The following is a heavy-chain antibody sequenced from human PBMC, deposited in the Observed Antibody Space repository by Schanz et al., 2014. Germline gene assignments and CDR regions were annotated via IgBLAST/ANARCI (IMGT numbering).Heavy chain of an antibody. J-gene: IGHJ3*01. D-gene: IGHD3-16*01. V-gene: IGHV3-30*09. CDR2: ITYDGSNK. Sequence: QVQLVDSGGGVVQPGRSLRLSCAASGFTFSRHAMHWVRQAAGKGLEWVAAITYDGSNKYYAESVKGRFAISRDNSKDTLYLQMNSLRTEDTAVYYCTRDRGALINHNDALDLWGQGTMVSVSS. CDR1: GFTFSRHA. CDR3: TRDRGALINHNDALDL.